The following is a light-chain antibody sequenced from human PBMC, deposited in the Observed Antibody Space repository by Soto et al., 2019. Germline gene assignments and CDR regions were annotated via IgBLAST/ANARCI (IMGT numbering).Light chain of an antibody. CDR3: SSYAGNNNLI. CDR1: SSDVGGFNS. V-gene: IGLV2-11*01. Sequence: QSALTQPRSVSGSPGQSVTISCTGTSSDVGGFNSVSWYQQHPGKAPKLMIYDVNKRPSGVPDRFSGSKSGNTASLTVSGLQAEDEADYYCSSYAGNNNLIFGGGTQLTVL. J-gene: IGLJ7*01. CDR2: DVN.